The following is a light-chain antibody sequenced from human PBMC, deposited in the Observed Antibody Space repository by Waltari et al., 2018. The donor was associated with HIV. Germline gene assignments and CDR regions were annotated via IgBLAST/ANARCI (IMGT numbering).Light chain of an antibody. CDR2: GAS. CDR3: QQYGNSPFT. J-gene: IGKJ3*01. V-gene: IGKV3-20*01. Sequence: EFVLTQSPGTLSLSPGERATPLCRASQTINNNYLAWYQHRPGQAPRLLIYGASIRATGIPDRFSGTGSGTDFTFIISGLEPEDFAVYYCQQYGNSPFTFGPGTKVDVK. CDR1: QTINNNY.